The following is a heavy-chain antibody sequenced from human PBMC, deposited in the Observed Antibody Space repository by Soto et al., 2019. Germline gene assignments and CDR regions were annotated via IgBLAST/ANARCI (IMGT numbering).Heavy chain of an antibody. CDR3: ARHEVISAGFDY. V-gene: IGHV4-39*01. D-gene: IGHD4-4*01. CDR1: GGSISSSSYY. Sequence: SETLSLTCTVSGGSISSSSYYWGWIRQPPGKGLEWIGSIYYSGSTYYNPSLKSRVTISVDTSKNQFSLKLSSVTAADTAVYYCARHEVISAGFDYWGQGTLVTVSS. CDR2: IYYSGST. J-gene: IGHJ4*02.